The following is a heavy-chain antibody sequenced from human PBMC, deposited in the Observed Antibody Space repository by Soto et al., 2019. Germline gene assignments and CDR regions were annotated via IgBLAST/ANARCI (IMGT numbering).Heavy chain of an antibody. CDR3: ARGITVTTLAWYFDL. CDR2: ISYDGSNK. V-gene: IGHV3-30-3*01. Sequence: QVQLVESGGGVIQPGRSLRLSCAASGFTFSSYAMHWVRQAPGKGLEWVAVISYDGSNKYYADSVKGRFTISRDNSKNTLYLQMNSLRAEDTAVYYCARGITVTTLAWYFDLWGRGTLVTVSS. D-gene: IGHD4-17*01. J-gene: IGHJ2*01. CDR1: GFTFSSYA.